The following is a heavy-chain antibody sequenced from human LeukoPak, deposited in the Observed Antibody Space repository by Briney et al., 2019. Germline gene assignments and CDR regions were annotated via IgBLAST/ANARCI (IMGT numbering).Heavy chain of an antibody. CDR1: GGSISSYY. CDR2: IYYSGST. D-gene: IGHD2-21*01. V-gene: IGHV4-59*12. Sequence: SETLSLTCTVSGGSISSYYWSWIRQPPGKGLEWIGYIYYSGSTYYNPSLKSRVTISVDTSKNQFSLKLSSVTAADTAVNYCASRQIALNWGQGTLVPVSS. CDR3: ASRQIALN. J-gene: IGHJ4*02.